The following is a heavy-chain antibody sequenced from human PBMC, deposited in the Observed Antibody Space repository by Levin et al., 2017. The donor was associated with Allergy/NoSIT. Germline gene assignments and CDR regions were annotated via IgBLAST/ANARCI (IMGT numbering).Heavy chain of an antibody. V-gene: IGHV3-48*01. CDR3: ARDRSFMTLLTMFDY. J-gene: IGHJ4*02. Sequence: GGSLRLSCVTSGFTFSSYAMIWVRQAPGKGLEWVSYIESSSGIIHYADSVKGRFTVSRDNAKSLLYLQMNGLGVEDTAVYYCARDRSFMTLLTMFDYWGQGTLVTVSS. CDR1: GFTFSSYA. CDR2: IESSSGII. D-gene: IGHD4/OR15-4a*01.